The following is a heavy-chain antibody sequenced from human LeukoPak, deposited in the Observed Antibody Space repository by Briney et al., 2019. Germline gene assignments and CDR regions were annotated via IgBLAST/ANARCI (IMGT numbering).Heavy chain of an antibody. Sequence: SVKASCKASGGTFSSYAISWVRQAPGQGLEWMGGIIPIFGTANYAQKFQGRVTITADESTSTAYMELSSLRSEDTAVYYCARTTVAGTGWDYWGQGTLVTVSS. CDR1: GGTFSSYA. D-gene: IGHD6-19*01. CDR3: ARTTVAGTGWDY. CDR2: IIPIFGTA. J-gene: IGHJ4*02. V-gene: IGHV1-69*13.